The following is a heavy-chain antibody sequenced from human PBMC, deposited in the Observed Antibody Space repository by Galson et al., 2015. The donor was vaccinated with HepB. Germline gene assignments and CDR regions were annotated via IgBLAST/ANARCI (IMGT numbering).Heavy chain of an antibody. CDR2: ISYDGTKK. CDR1: GFTLSTYG. J-gene: IGHJ4*02. V-gene: IGHV3-30*03. Sequence: SLRLSCAASGFTLSTYGMHWVRQAPGKGLEWVAVISYDGTKKYYADSVKGRFTISRDKSKNTLYLQMTNLRGEDTAVYYCVRDRGSGFGGNDVPSFDYWGRGSLVTVS. D-gene: IGHD5-12*01. CDR3: VRDRGSGFGGNDVPSFDY.